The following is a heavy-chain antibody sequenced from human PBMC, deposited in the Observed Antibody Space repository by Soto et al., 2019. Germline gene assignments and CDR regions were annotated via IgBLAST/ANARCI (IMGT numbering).Heavy chain of an antibody. CDR2: ISYDGNNK. Sequence: QVQLVESGGGVVQPGRSLRLSCAASGFSFSRNAMHWVRQAPGKGLEWVAVISYDGNNKYHADSVKGRFTISIDNSKNTLYLQMNSLRGEDTAVYYCARDVSTTADYYFDYWGQGTLVTVSS. CDR3: ARDVSTTADYYFDY. D-gene: IGHD2-2*01. CDR1: GFSFSRNA. J-gene: IGHJ4*02. V-gene: IGHV3-30*03.